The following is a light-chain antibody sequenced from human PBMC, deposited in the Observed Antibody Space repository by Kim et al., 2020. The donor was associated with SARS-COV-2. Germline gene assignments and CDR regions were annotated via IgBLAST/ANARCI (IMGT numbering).Light chain of an antibody. Sequence: DIQMTQSPSTLSASVGDRVTITCRASQGIDNWLAWYQQKQGRATNLLIYLASTLESGVPSRFSGSGSGTEFTLTITSLQPDDFATYYCQHYSRFPYTFGQGTKREI. J-gene: IGKJ2*01. CDR2: LAS. CDR1: QGIDNW. V-gene: IGKV1-5*03. CDR3: QHYSRFPYT.